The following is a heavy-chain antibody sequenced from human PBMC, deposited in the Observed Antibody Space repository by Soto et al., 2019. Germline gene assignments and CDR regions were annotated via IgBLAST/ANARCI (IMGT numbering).Heavy chain of an antibody. CDR3: ANRPRYYNMDV. CDR2: ITSTGGGT. J-gene: IGHJ6*02. CDR1: GLMFNTYA. V-gene: IGHV3-23*01. Sequence: PGGSLRLSCAASGLMFNTYAMTWVRQAPGKGLEWVATITSTGGGTYYADSVKGRFTISRDNSNNRLYLQMYSLRADDTAVYFCANRPRYYNMDVWGQGTTVTVSS.